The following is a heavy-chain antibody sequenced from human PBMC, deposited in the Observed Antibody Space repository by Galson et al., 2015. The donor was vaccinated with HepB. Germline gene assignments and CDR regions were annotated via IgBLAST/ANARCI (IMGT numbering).Heavy chain of an antibody. CDR3: ARGLGTIHFDWFPSGTYPGDY. D-gene: IGHD3-9*01. Sequence: SVKVSCKASGYTFTGYYMHWVRQAPGQGLEWMGWINPNSGGTNYAQKFQGRVTMTRDTSISTAYMELSRLRSDDTAVYYRARGLGTIHFDWFPSGTYPGDYWGQGTLVTVSS. J-gene: IGHJ4*02. CDR1: GYTFTGYY. CDR2: INPNSGGT. V-gene: IGHV1-2*02.